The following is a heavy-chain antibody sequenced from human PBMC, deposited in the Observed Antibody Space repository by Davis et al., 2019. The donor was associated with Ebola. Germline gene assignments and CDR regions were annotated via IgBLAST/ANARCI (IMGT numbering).Heavy chain of an antibody. CDR1: GGSISGDH. CDR2: IHDSGST. Sequence: SETLTLTCTVSGGSISGDHWSWIRQATGKGLEWIGYIHDSGSTNYNPSLKSRLTISVDTSKNQFSLKLSSVIAADTAVYYCARHITMVRGVLYYYYGMDVWGQGTTVTVSS. V-gene: IGHV4-59*01. D-gene: IGHD3-10*01. J-gene: IGHJ6*02. CDR3: ARHITMVRGVLYYYYGMDV.